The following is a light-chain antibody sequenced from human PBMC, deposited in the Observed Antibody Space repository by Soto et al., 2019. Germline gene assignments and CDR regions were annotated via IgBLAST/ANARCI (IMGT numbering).Light chain of an antibody. CDR3: SSYTSSSTWV. CDR2: EVS. Sequence: QSALTQPPSVSGSPGQSVTISCTGTSSDVGSYNRVSWYQQPPGTAPKLMIYEVSNRPSGVPDRFSGSKSGNTASLTISGXXXXXXXDYYCSSYTSSSTWVFGGGTKLTVL. CDR1: SSDVGSYNR. V-gene: IGLV2-18*02. J-gene: IGLJ3*02.